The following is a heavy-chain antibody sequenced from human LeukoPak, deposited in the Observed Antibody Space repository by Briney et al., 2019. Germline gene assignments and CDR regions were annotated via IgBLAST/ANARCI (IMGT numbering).Heavy chain of an antibody. CDR1: GGSISSGSYY. D-gene: IGHD3-3*01. Sequence: SETLSLTCTVSGGSISSGSYYWGWIRQPAGKGLEWIGRIYTSGSTNYNPSLKSRVTISVDTSKNQFSLKLSSVTAADTAVYYCARMGGDIWSGDLFDYWGQGTLVTVSS. CDR2: IYTSGST. J-gene: IGHJ4*02. V-gene: IGHV4-61*02. CDR3: ARMGGDIWSGDLFDY.